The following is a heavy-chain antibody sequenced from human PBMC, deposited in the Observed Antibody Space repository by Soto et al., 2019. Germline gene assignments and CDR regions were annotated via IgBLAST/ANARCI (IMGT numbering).Heavy chain of an antibody. D-gene: IGHD4-17*01. J-gene: IGHJ6*01. V-gene: IGHV3-33*01. Sequence: QVQLVASGGGVVQPGTSLRLSCEASGFTFSDYAMHWVRQAPGKGLEWVAVVWVDGGNKCYTDSVKGRFTISRDNSKNTVFLQRNRLRVVDTAVYYCARAPEGDYTVYHYYTMDVWGQGTPVTVSS. CDR1: GFTFSDYA. CDR2: VWVDGGNK. CDR3: ARAPEGDYTVYHYYTMDV.